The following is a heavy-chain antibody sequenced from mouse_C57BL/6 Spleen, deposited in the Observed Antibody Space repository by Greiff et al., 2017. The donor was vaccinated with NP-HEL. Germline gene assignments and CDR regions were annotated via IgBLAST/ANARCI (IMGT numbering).Heavy chain of an antibody. J-gene: IGHJ4*01. Sequence: EVQLQESGGGLVQPGGSMKLSCAASGFTFSDAWMDWVRQSPEKGLEWVAEIRNKANNHATYYAESVKGRFTISRDDSKSSVYLQMNSLRAEDTGIYYCTRLLRGIYYAMDYWGQGTSVTVSS. D-gene: IGHD1-1*01. CDR1: GFTFSDAW. V-gene: IGHV6-6*01. CDR3: TRLLRGIYYAMDY. CDR2: IRNKANNHAT.